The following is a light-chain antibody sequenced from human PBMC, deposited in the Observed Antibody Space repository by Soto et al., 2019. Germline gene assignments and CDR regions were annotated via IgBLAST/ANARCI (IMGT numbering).Light chain of an antibody. V-gene: IGLV1-44*01. CDR3: AAWDDSLNGRV. CDR2: YDN. CDR1: NSNIGSNT. J-gene: IGLJ1*01. Sequence: QSVLTQPPSASGTPGQRVTISCSGSNSNIGSNTVNWYQQIPGTAPKLLIYYDNLRPSGVPDRISGSKSGTSASLAISGLQSDDEADYYCAAWDDSLNGRVFGTGTKVTVL.